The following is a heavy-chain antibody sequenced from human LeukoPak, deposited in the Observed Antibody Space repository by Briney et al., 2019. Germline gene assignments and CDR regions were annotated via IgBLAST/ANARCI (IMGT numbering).Heavy chain of an antibody. J-gene: IGHJ4*02. CDR1: GFSFSSHS. Sequence: GGSLRLSCAASGFSFSSHSLNWVRQAPGKGLEWVSSISNSSSDIYYAVSVKGRFTISRDNAKNSLYLQMNSLRAEDTAVYYCARDSRTTGTTSGYFDYWGQGTLVTVSS. CDR3: ARDSRTTGTTSGYFDY. D-gene: IGHD1-1*01. V-gene: IGHV3-21*01. CDR2: ISNSSSDI.